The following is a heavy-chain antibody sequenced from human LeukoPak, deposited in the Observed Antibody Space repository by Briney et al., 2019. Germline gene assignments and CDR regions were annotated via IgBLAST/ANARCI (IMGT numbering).Heavy chain of an antibody. CDR2: MYIGGGT. Sequence: SETLSLTCTVSGGSLSSGYYWGWIRQSPGKGLEWIGSMYIGGGTSYNPFLESRVTISVDTSKNQFSLKLSSVTAADTAVYFCARHGCGGDCPFDYWGQGTLVTVSS. V-gene: IGHV4-38-2*02. CDR3: ARHGCGGDCPFDY. D-gene: IGHD2-21*02. CDR1: GGSLSSGYY. J-gene: IGHJ4*02.